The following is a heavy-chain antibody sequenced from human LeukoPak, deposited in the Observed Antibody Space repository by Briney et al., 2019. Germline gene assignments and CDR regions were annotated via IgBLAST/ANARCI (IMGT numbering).Heavy chain of an antibody. V-gene: IGHV4-59*01. CDR3: ARATRSWFDP. CDR2: IYYSGST. CDR1: GGTISSYY. D-gene: IGHD6-19*01. J-gene: IGHJ5*02. Sequence: PSETLSLTCTVSGGTISSYYWSWIRQPPGKGLEWIGYIYYSGSTNYNPSLKSRVTISGDASKNQFFLRLSSVTAADTAVYYCARATRSWFDPWGQGILVTVSS.